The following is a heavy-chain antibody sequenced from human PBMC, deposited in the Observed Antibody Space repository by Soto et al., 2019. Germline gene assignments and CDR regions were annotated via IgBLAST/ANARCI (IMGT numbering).Heavy chain of an antibody. Sequence: SETLSLTCAVSGGSFGGFYWTWIRQPPGEGLEWIGEINHSGTTNFNPSLRSRLTISLDSSKKHFSLKLTSMTAADAAVYYCARADRTLVTSYGLDVWGQGTTVTVSS. D-gene: IGHD2-21*02. CDR2: INHSGTT. V-gene: IGHV4-34*01. CDR3: ARADRTLVTSYGLDV. J-gene: IGHJ6*02. CDR1: GGSFGGFY.